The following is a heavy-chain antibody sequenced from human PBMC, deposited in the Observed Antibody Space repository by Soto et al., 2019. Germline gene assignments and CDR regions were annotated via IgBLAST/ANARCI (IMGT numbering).Heavy chain of an antibody. CDR1: GGSISSGGYS. CDR2: IYHSGST. D-gene: IGHD2-2*01. CDR3: AGVPDY. J-gene: IGHJ4*02. Sequence: QLQLQESGSGLVKPSQTLSLTCAVSGGSISSGGYSWSWIRQPPGKGLEWIGYIYHSGSTYYNPSLKSRVTISVERTKNQFSPKLSSVTAAGTAVDYSAGVPDYWGQGTLVSVSS. V-gene: IGHV4-30-2*01.